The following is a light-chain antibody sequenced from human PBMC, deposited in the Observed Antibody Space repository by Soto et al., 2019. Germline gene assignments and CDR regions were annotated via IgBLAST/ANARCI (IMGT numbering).Light chain of an antibody. CDR2: EGS. V-gene: IGLV2-23*01. CDR1: SSDVGSYNL. J-gene: IGLJ1*01. CDR3: CPYARSSTRYV. Sequence: QSVLTQPASVSGSPGQSITISCTGTSSDVGSYNLVSWYQQHPGKAPKLMIYEGSKRPSGVSNRFSGSKSGNTASLTISGLQAEDEADYYCCPYARSSTRYVFGTGTKLTVL.